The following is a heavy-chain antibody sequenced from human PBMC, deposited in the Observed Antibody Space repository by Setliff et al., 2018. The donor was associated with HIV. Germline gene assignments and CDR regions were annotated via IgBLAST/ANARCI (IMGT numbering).Heavy chain of an antibody. CDR3: ARVRTGLVRGVNRGDY. Sequence: SETLSLTCAVSGASISDIIWWSWVRQHPGKGLEWIGYIYHTGVTKYNPSLNSRITISVDTSTNQFSLLLTPWTAADTAVYYCARVRTGLVRGVNRGDYWGQGVLVTVSS. J-gene: IGHJ4*02. D-gene: IGHD3-10*01. CDR2: IYHTGVT. V-gene: IGHV4-31*11. CDR1: GASISDIIW.